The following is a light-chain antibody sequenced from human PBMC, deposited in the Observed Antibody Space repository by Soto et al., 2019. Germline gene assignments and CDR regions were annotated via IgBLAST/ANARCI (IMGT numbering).Light chain of an antibody. CDR3: QQYNNWPSGT. CDR1: QSVSSN. CDR2: GAS. J-gene: IGKJ1*01. Sequence: EIVMTQSPATLSVSPGERATLSCRASQSVSSNLARYQQKPGQAPRLLIYGASTRATGIPARFSGSGSGTEFTLTISSLQSEDFAVYYCQQYNNWPSGTFGQGTKVEI. V-gene: IGKV3-15*01.